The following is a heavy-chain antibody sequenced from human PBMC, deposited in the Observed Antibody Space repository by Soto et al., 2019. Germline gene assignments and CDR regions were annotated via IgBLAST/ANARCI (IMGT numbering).Heavy chain of an antibody. V-gene: IGHV4-30-2*06. CDR1: GGSISSGGYS. CDR2: TYQSGSA. CDR3: ARDYYGMDV. J-gene: IGHJ6*02. Sequence: PSETLSLTCTVSGGSISSGGYSWTWIRQSPGKGLEWIGYTYQSGSAYYNPSLKSRVTISVDRSKNQFSLNLTSVTAAETAVYYCARDYYGMDVWGQGTTVTVSS.